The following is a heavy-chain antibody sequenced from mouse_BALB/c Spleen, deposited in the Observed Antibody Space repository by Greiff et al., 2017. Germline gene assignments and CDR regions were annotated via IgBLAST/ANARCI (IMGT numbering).Heavy chain of an antibody. CDR3: AGGNYPYYFDD. V-gene: IGHV1-80*01. CDR1: GYAFSSYW. J-gene: IGHJ2*01. CDR2: IYPGDGDT. Sequence: QVQLKESGAELVRPGSSVKISCKASGYAFSSYWMNWVKQRPGQGLEWIGQIYPGDGDTNYNGKFKGKATLTADKSSSTAYMQLSSLTSEDAAVYFCAGGNYPYYFDDWGQGTTLTVSS. D-gene: IGHD2-1*01.